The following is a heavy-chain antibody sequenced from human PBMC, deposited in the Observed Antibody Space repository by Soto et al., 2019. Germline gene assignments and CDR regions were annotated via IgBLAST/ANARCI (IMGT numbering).Heavy chain of an antibody. CDR3: ARSIVVVTAADY. CDR2: IDPGGGST. CDR1: GYTFTSYY. J-gene: IGHJ4*02. Sequence: GASVKVSCKASGYTFTSYYMHWVRQAPGQGLEWMGVIDPGGGSTTHAQKFQGRVTMTRDTSTSTVYMELSSLRSEDTAVYYCARSIVVVTAADYWGQGTLVTVSS. D-gene: IGHD2-21*02. V-gene: IGHV1-46*01.